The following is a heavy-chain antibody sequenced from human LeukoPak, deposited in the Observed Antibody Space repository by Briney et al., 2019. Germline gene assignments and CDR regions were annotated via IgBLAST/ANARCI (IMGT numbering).Heavy chain of an antibody. CDR2: INSDGSST. D-gene: IGHD5-24*01. J-gene: IGHJ4*02. Sequence: GGSLRLSCAASGFTFSSYWMHWVRQAPGKGLVWVSRINSDGSSTSYADSVKGRFTISRDNAKNTLYLQMNSLRAEDTAVYYCAKPTNRDGYNYFDYWGQGTLVTVSS. CDR1: GFTFSSYW. CDR3: AKPTNRDGYNYFDY. V-gene: IGHV3-74*01.